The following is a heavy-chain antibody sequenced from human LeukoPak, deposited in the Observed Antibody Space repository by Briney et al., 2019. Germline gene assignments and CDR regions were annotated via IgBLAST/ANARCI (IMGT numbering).Heavy chain of an antibody. Sequence: PSETLSLTCTVSGGSISSGGYYWSWIRQHPGKGLEWIGYIYYSGSTYYNPSLKSRVTISVDTSKNQFSLKLSSVTAADTAVYYCARHQGRLEVWDTSNWFDPWGQGTLVTVSS. CDR1: GGSISSGGYY. J-gene: IGHJ5*02. D-gene: IGHD1-20*01. CDR3: ARHQGRLEVWDTSNWFDP. CDR2: IYYSGST. V-gene: IGHV4-31*03.